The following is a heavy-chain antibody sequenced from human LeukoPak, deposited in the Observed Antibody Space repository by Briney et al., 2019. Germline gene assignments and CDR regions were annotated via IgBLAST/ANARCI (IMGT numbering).Heavy chain of an antibody. CDR3: ARGYSGYDFDY. Sequence: PSETLSLTCAVYGGSFSGYYWSWIRQPPGKGLEWIGYIYYSGSTNYNPSLKSRVTISVDTSKNQFSLKLSSVTAADTAVYYCARGYSGYDFDYWGQGTLVTVSS. V-gene: IGHV4-59*01. CDR2: IYYSGST. D-gene: IGHD5-12*01. CDR1: GGSFSGYY. J-gene: IGHJ4*02.